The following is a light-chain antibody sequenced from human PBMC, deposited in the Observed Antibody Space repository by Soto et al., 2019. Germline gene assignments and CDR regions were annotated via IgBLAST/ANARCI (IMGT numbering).Light chain of an antibody. CDR2: DAS. J-gene: IGKJ4*01. CDR1: QSVSNY. V-gene: IGKV3-15*01. CDR3: HQYNTWPLT. Sequence: EFVLTQSPVILSLSPGERATLSCRASQSVSNYLAWYQQKPGQAPRLLISDASTRATGIPARFNGSGSGTEFTLAISSLQSEDFAIYYCHQYNTWPLTFGGGTKVDIK.